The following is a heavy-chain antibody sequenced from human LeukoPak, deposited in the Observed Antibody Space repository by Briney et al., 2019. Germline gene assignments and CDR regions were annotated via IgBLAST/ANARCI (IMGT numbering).Heavy chain of an antibody. D-gene: IGHD4-23*01. Sequence: GSLRLSCAASGFTFSSYSMNWVRQAPGKGLEWVSSISSSSSYIYYADSVKGRFTISRDNAKNSLYLQMNSLRAEDTAVYYCARDREVVTRALDYWGQGTLVTVSS. CDR2: ISSSSSYI. CDR1: GFTFSSYS. CDR3: ARDREVVTRALDY. J-gene: IGHJ4*02. V-gene: IGHV3-21*01.